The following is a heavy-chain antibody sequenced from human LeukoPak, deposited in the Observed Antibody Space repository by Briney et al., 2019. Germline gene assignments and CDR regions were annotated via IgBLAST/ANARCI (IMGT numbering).Heavy chain of an antibody. Sequence: PGGSLRLSCAASGFTLSTYWMSWVRQAPGKGLEWVANIKKDGSEKYYVDSVKGRFTLSRDNAKNSLYLQMNSLRAEDTAVYYCARGHYGLDCWGQGTLVIVSS. CDR1: GFTLSTYW. CDR3: ARGHYGLDC. V-gene: IGHV3-7*01. J-gene: IGHJ4*02. CDR2: IKKDGSEK. D-gene: IGHD4-17*01.